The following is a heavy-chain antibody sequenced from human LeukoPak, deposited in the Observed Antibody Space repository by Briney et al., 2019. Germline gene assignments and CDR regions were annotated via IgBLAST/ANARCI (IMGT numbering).Heavy chain of an antibody. CDR1: GFTVSSNY. Sequence: HPGRSLRLSCAASGFTVSSNYMSWVRQAPGKGLEWVSVIYSGGSTYYADSVKGRFTISRDNSKNTLYLQMNSLRAEDTAVYYCARERSSGWSSYYFDYWGQGTLVTVSS. CDR2: IYSGGST. J-gene: IGHJ4*02. CDR3: ARERSSGWSSYYFDY. V-gene: IGHV3-53*01. D-gene: IGHD6-13*01.